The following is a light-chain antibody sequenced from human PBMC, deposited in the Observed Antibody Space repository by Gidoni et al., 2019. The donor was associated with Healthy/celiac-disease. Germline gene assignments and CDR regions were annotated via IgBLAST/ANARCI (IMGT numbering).Light chain of an antibody. Sequence: QSALTQPASVSGSPGQSITISCTGTSSDVGGYNYASWYQQHPGKAPKLMIYDVSNRPSGVSTRFSGSKSGNTASLTISGLQAEDEADYYCSSYTSSSTRVFGGGTKLTVL. V-gene: IGLV2-14*03. J-gene: IGLJ2*01. CDR2: DVS. CDR1: SSDVGGYNY. CDR3: SSYTSSSTRV.